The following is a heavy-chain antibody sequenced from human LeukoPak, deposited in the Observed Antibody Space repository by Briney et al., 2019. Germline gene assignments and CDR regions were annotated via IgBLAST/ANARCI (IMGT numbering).Heavy chain of an antibody. D-gene: IGHD1-26*01. Sequence: GGSLRLSCAASGFRLGDYWMTWARHIPGKGLEWVANIKQDGAEKHYAESVEGRFIISRDNAKNSLFLEMDSLKVEDTAVYYCARVGAWDLQRVFEYWGQGTPVTVSS. CDR3: ARVGAWDLQRVFEY. CDR1: GFRLGDYW. J-gene: IGHJ4*02. V-gene: IGHV3-7*01. CDR2: IKQDGAEK.